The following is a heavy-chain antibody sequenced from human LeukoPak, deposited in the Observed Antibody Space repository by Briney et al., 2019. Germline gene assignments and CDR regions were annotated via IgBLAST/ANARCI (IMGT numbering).Heavy chain of an antibody. D-gene: IGHD4-17*01. CDR3: ARDWGNDYGDYGYFDY. CDR1: GGSFSGYY. J-gene: IGHJ4*02. V-gene: IGHV4-34*01. Sequence: SETLSLTCAVYGGSFSGYYWSWIRQPPGKGLEWIGEINHSGSTNYNPSLKSRVTISVDTSKNQFSLKLSSVTAADTAVYYCARDWGNDYGDYGYFDYWGQGTLVTVSS. CDR2: INHSGST.